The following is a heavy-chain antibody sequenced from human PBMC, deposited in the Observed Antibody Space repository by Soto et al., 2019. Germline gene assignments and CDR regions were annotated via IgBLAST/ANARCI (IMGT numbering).Heavy chain of an antibody. J-gene: IGHJ4*02. Sequence: EAQLVASGGGLVQPGGSLRLSCVASGFSFSSLWMGWVRQAPGKGLEWVANIKEDGSVKNHVDSVKGRFTNSRDNAKNSLYLQMNSLRVEDTAMYYCLKDPAAIGRYCSGAHCVPLFGGQGALVTVSS. V-gene: IGHV3-7*01. CDR3: LKDPAAIGRYCSGAHCVPLF. CDR1: GFSFSSLW. D-gene: IGHD2-15*01. CDR2: IKEDGSVK.